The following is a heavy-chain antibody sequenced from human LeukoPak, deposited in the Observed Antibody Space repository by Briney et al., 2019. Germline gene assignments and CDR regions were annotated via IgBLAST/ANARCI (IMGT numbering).Heavy chain of an antibody. CDR1: GSSITSDYF. D-gene: IGHD1-1*01. CDR2: IYYSWDM. V-gene: IGHV4-38-2*01. CDR3: ARNVTAGFFDY. Sequence: PSETLSLTCDVSGSSITSDYFWGWIRQPPGKGLEWIATIYYSWDMYFNPSLKSRVTISLDASKNQYSLKMTSLTAADTAIYYCARNVTAGFFDYWGQGILVTVSS. J-gene: IGHJ4*02.